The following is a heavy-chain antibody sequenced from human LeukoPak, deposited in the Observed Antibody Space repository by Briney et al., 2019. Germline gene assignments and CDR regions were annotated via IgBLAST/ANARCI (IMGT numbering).Heavy chain of an antibody. Sequence: ASVKVSCKASGYTFTDYYMHWVRQAPGQGLEWMGWINPNSGCTNYAQKFQGRVTMTTDKSISTAYMEVSRLRSDDTAVYYCARVRIGQQLDKYYYYAMDVWGQGTTVTVSS. V-gene: IGHV1-2*02. D-gene: IGHD6-13*01. J-gene: IGHJ6*02. CDR2: INPNSGCT. CDR1: GYTFTDYY. CDR3: ARVRIGQQLDKYYYYAMDV.